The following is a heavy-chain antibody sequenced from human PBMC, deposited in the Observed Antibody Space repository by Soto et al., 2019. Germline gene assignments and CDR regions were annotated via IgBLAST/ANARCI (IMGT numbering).Heavy chain of an antibody. CDR2: ISWDGGST. D-gene: IGHD2-2*02. CDR3: AKDSGCSSTSCYIPRYYYYGMDV. CDR1: GFTFDDYT. Sequence: GGSLRLSCAASGFTFDDYTMHWVRQAPGKGLEWVSLISWDGGSTYYADSVKGRFTISRDNSKNSLYLQMNSLRTEDTALYYCAKDSGCSSTSCYIPRYYYYGMDVWGQGTTVTVSS. V-gene: IGHV3-43*01. J-gene: IGHJ6*02.